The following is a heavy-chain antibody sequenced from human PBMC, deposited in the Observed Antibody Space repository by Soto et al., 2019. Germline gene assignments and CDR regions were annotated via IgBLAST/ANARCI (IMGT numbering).Heavy chain of an antibody. J-gene: IGHJ4*02. CDR3: VQTTGWPRFEV. CDR2: IYGGGTT. CDR1: GFAVSSKY. Sequence: EVQLVESGGGLIQPGGSLRLSCAASGFAVSSKYMTWVRQAPGKGLEWVSVIYGGGTTYYADSVKGRFTISRDTSKNTLYPQTNSPRAEDTAVNYCVQTTGWPRFEVRGQGNLVTVSS. D-gene: IGHD6-19*01. V-gene: IGHV3-53*01.